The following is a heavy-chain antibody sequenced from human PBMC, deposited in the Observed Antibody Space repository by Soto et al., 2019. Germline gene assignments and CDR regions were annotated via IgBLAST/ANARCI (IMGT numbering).Heavy chain of an antibody. V-gene: IGHV5-51*01. CDR2: IYPGDSDT. D-gene: IGHD3-9*01. J-gene: IGHJ6*02. Sequence: PGESLKISCKGSGYSFTSYWIGWVRQMPGKGLEWMGIIYPGDSDTRYSPSFQGQVTISADKSISTAYLQWSSLKASDTAMYHCARTYYDILTATQYGMDVWGQGTTVTVSS. CDR1: GYSFTSYW. CDR3: ARTYYDILTATQYGMDV.